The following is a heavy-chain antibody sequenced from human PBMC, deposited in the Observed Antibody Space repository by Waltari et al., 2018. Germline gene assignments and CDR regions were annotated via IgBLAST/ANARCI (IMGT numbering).Heavy chain of an antibody. Sequence: QVQLVESGGGVVQPGGSLRLSCAASGFTFSSYGMHWVRQAPGKGLEWVAVIRYDGSNKYYADSVKGRFTISRDNSKNTLYLQMNSLRAEDTAVYYCAKDQGRAAVYYYMDVWGKGTTVTVSS. CDR1: GFTFSSYG. D-gene: IGHD6-13*01. CDR2: IRYDGSNK. J-gene: IGHJ6*03. CDR3: AKDQGRAAVYYYMDV. V-gene: IGHV3-30*02.